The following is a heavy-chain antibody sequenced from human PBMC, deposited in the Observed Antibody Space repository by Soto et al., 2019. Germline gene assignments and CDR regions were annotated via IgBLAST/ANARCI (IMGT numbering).Heavy chain of an antibody. CDR2: ISAYNGNT. Sequence: ASVKVSCKASGYTFTSYGISWVRQAPGQGLEWMGWISAYNGNTNYAQKLQGRVTMTTDTSTSTAYMELRSLRSDDTAVYYCAREVQRFLEWLYPYYYGMDVWGQGTTVTV. J-gene: IGHJ6*02. CDR1: GYTFTSYG. CDR3: AREVQRFLEWLYPYYYGMDV. V-gene: IGHV1-18*04. D-gene: IGHD3-3*01.